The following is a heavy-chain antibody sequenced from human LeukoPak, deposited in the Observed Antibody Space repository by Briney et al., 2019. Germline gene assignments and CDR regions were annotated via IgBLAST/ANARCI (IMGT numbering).Heavy chain of an antibody. Sequence: PGGSLRLSCEASGFTFSSHWMHWVRQAPGKGLVWVSRIDSDGRITTYADSVKGRFTISRDNAKNTLYLQMNTLRDEDTAVYYCARDYNWNPPDYWGQGTLVTVSS. CDR2: IDSDGRIT. D-gene: IGHD1-1*01. CDR1: GFTFSSHW. CDR3: ARDYNWNPPDY. V-gene: IGHV3-74*01. J-gene: IGHJ4*02.